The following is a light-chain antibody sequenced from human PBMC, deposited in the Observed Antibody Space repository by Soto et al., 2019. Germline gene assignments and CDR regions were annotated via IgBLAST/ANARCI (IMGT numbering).Light chain of an antibody. V-gene: IGLV2-11*01. CDR1: SGDVGYYNY. J-gene: IGLJ1*01. CDR3: CSYAGTPRYV. Sequence: QSALTQPRSVSVSPGQSVTISCTGTSGDVGYYNYVSWYQQHPGKAPKVMIYDVTERPSGVPDRFSGSKSGNTASLTISGLQAEDEADYYCCSYAGTPRYVLGTGTKLTVL. CDR2: DVT.